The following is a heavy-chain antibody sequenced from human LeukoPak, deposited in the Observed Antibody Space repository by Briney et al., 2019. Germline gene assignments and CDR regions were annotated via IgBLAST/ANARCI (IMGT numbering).Heavy chain of an antibody. Sequence: GGSLRLSCAASGFTFSSYALSWVRQAPGKGLEWVSTIRSTDDDTHYADSVQGRFTISRDNSKNTLYLQMNSLRAEDTAVYYCAKPYYDFWSGYYDSGHFDYWGQGTLVTVSS. CDR1: GFTFSSYA. V-gene: IGHV3-23*01. CDR2: IRSTDDDT. CDR3: AKPYYDFWSGYYDSGHFDY. D-gene: IGHD3-3*01. J-gene: IGHJ4*02.